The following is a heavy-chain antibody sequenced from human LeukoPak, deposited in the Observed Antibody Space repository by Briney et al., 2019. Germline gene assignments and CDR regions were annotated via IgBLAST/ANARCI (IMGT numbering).Heavy chain of an antibody. CDR2: TYYRSKWYN. CDR3: ARGYSSGWYTRYYIFDY. CDR1: GDSVPSNSAA. J-gene: IGHJ4*02. D-gene: IGHD6-19*01. Sequence: SQTLSLTCAISGDSVPSNSAAWNWIRQSPSRGLEWLGRTYYRSKWYNDYAVSVKSRITINPDTSKNQFSLQLNSVTPEDTAVYYCARGYSSGWYTRYYIFDYWGQGTLVTVSS. V-gene: IGHV6-1*01.